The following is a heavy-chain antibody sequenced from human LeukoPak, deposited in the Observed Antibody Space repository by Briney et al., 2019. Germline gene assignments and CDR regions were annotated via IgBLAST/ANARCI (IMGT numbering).Heavy chain of an antibody. CDR2: INHSGST. D-gene: IGHD6-6*01. CDR1: GGSFSGYY. J-gene: IGHJ6*03. CDR3: ARGSRIAARSWGYYYYYMDV. V-gene: IGHV4-34*01. Sequence: SETLSLTCAVYGGSFSGYYWSWIHQPPGKGLEWIGEINHSGSTNYNPSLKSRVTISVDTSKNQFSLKLSSVTAADTAVYYCARGSRIAARSWGYYYYYMDVWGKGTTVTVSS.